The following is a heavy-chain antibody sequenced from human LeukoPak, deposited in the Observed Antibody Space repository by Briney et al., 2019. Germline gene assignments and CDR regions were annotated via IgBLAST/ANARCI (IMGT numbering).Heavy chain of an antibody. J-gene: IGHJ5*02. CDR1: EFTVSSNY. Sequence: GGSLRLTCAASEFTVSSNYMSWVRQAPGKGLEWVSVIYSGGSTYYADSVKGRFTISRDNSKNTLYLQMNSLRAEDTAVYYCARGGLPAASPFGWFDPWGQGTLVTVSS. V-gene: IGHV3-66*02. D-gene: IGHD2-2*01. CDR3: ARGGLPAASPFGWFDP. CDR2: IYSGGST.